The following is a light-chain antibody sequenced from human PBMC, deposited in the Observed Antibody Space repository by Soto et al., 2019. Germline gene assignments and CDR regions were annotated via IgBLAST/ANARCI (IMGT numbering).Light chain of an antibody. V-gene: IGKV3-20*01. CDR1: QSVSSSY. CDR3: QQYAYMWT. CDR2: GAS. J-gene: IGKJ1*01. Sequence: EIVLTQSPGTLPLSPGERATLSCRASQSVSSSYLAWYQQKPGQAPRLLISGASKRATGIPDRFSGSGSGTDFTLTIDRLEPEDFAVYHCQQYAYMWTFGQGTKVDI.